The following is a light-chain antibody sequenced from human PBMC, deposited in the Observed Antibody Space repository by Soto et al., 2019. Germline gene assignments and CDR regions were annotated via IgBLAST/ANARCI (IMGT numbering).Light chain of an antibody. CDR3: QQYTNWPPT. CDR1: QSVSSD. CDR2: GAS. V-gene: IGKV3-15*01. J-gene: IGKJ3*01. Sequence: EMVITQSPDTRSVSAGDRSTLSCRASQSVSSDFACYQQKPGQAPRLLIYGASSRATGIPARFSGSGSGTEFTLTICSLQSEAFAVYYCQQYTNWPPTFGPGTKVDIK.